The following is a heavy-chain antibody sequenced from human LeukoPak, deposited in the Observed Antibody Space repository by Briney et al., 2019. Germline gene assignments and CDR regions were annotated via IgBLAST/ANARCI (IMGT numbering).Heavy chain of an antibody. Sequence: GGSLRLSCAASGFTFSNAWMSWVRQAPGKGLEWVGRIKSKTDGGTTDYAAPVKGRFTISRDDSKNTLYLQMNSLRAEDTAVYYCAKDLKDFSGWPKGENWFDPWGQGTLVTVSS. CDR2: IKSKTDGGTT. D-gene: IGHD6-19*01. J-gene: IGHJ5*02. V-gene: IGHV3-15*01. CDR3: AKDLKDFSGWPKGENWFDP. CDR1: GFTFSNAW.